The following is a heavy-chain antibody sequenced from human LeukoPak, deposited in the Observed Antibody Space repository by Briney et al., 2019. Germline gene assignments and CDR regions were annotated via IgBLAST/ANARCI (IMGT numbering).Heavy chain of an antibody. CDR2: INHSGST. J-gene: IGHJ5*02. V-gene: IGHV4-34*01. CDR1: GGFFSGYY. Sequence: SETLSLTCAVYGGFFSGYYWSWSRQPPGKGLEWIGEINHSGSTNYNPSLKSRVTISVDTSKNQFSLKLSSVTAADTAVYYCARFRSVVPAATWFDLWGQGTLVTVSS. D-gene: IGHD2-2*01. CDR3: ARFRSVVPAATWFDL.